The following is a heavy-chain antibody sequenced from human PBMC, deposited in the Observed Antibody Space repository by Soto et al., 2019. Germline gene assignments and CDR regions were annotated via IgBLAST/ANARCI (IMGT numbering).Heavy chain of an antibody. CDR3: ARDPCGSDCYSGLDY. D-gene: IGHD2-21*02. CDR2: ISYNGRT. J-gene: IGHJ4*02. Sequence: SETLSLACNVSAGSITGDSYYWTWIRQPPGKGLEWLGYISYNGRTNYNPSLKSRVTISVDTSRKQFFLRLTSVTAADTAIYYCARDPCGSDCYSGLDYWGQGSLVTVSS. V-gene: IGHV4-61*01. CDR1: AGSITGDSYY.